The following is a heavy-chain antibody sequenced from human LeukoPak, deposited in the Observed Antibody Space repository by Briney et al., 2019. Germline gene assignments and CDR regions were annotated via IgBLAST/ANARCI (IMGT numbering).Heavy chain of an antibody. J-gene: IGHJ6*03. Sequence: GGSPRLSCAASGFAFNTYSMNWVRQAPGKGLEWVSFIFSSSTYIYYTDSVKGRFTISRDNAKNTLYLQMNSLRAEDTAVYYCARFRYYYYMDVWGKGTTVTVFS. CDR2: IFSSSTYI. CDR3: ARFRYYYYMDV. V-gene: IGHV3-21*01. CDR1: GFAFNTYS.